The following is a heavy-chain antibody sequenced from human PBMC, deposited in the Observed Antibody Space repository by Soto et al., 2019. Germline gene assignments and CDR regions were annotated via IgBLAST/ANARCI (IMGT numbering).Heavy chain of an antibody. Sequence: QVQLVESGGGVVQPGRSLRLSCAASGFTFSSYVMYWVRQAPGKGLEWVAVISYDGSNNYYADSVRGRFTISRDNSKNTLSLQMNSLRAEDTAVYYCARSLIVGAKAAFDYWGQGTLVTVSS. J-gene: IGHJ4*02. CDR1: GFTFSSYV. CDR2: ISYDGSNN. V-gene: IGHV3-30-3*01. D-gene: IGHD1-26*01. CDR3: ARSLIVGAKAAFDY.